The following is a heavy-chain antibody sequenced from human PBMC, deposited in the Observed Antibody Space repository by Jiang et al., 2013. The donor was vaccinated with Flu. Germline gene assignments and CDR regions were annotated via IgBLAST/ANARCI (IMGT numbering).Heavy chain of an antibody. J-gene: IGHJ5*02. D-gene: IGHD2-2*01. V-gene: IGHV5-51*01. CDR1: GYGFTTYW. CDR2: IYPGDSDT. CDR3: ARQAGPSGTSLGYCTTTSCGEWFDL. Sequence: SGAEVKKPGESLKISCKGSGYGFTTYWIAWVRQMPGKGLEWMGIIYPGDSDTRYSPTFQGQVTISADRSITTAYLQWNSLKASDTAIYYCARQAGPSGTSLGYCTTTSCGEWFDLWGQGTLVTVSS.